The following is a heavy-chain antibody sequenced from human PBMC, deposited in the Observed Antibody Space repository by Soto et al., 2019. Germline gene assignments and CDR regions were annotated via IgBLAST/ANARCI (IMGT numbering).Heavy chain of an antibody. J-gene: IGHJ4*02. CDR1: GGSISSNIYY. Sequence: QLQLQESGPGLVKPSETLSLTCTVSGGSISSNIYYWGWIRQPPGKGLEWIGSIYYSGRTYHNPSRKSRITISVDTSKNQFSLMLSSVTAADTAVYYCARHGGDCSGGSCYSDYWGQGTLVTVSS. V-gene: IGHV4-39*01. CDR2: IYYSGRT. D-gene: IGHD2-15*01. CDR3: ARHGGDCSGGSCYSDY.